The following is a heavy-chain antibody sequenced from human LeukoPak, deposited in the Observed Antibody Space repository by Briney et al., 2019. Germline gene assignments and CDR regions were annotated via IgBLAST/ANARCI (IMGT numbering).Heavy chain of an antibody. CDR3: ASDVYYYDSSGYFWAFDY. V-gene: IGHV3-23*01. CDR2: ISGSGGST. Sequence: PGGSLRLSCAASGFTFSSYAMSWVRQAPGNGLEWVSAISGSGGSTYYADSVKGRFTISRDNSKNTLYLQMNSLRAEDTAVYYCASDVYYYDSSGYFWAFDYWGQGTLVTVSS. J-gene: IGHJ4*02. D-gene: IGHD3-22*01. CDR1: GFTFSSYA.